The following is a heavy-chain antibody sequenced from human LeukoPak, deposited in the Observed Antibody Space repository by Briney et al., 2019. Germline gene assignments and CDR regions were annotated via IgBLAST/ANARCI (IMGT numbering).Heavy chain of an antibody. D-gene: IGHD2-15*01. CDR2: ISTGGRTI. CDR1: GFRFSALE. CDR3: ARGSGYVLDY. Sequence: GGSLRLSCAASGFRFSALEMNWVRQAPGKGLEWISHISTGGRTIYYADSVKGRFTISRDNAKNSLYLQMNSLRGEDTGVYYCARGSGYVLDYWTQGTLVTVSS. J-gene: IGHJ4*02. V-gene: IGHV3-48*03.